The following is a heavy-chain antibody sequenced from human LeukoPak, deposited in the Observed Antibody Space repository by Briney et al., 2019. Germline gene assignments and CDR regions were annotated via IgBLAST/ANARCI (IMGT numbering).Heavy chain of an antibody. CDR1: GYTFTNYD. D-gene: IGHD3-22*01. CDR3: ARGGLTMIGDAFDI. J-gene: IGHJ3*02. V-gene: IGHV1-8*03. CDR2: MNPNSGNT. Sequence: ASVKVSCKASGYTFTNYDINWVRQATGQGLEWMGWMNPNSGNTGYAQKFQGRVTITRNTSISTAYMELSSLRSDDTAVYYCARGGLTMIGDAFDIWGQGTMVTVSS.